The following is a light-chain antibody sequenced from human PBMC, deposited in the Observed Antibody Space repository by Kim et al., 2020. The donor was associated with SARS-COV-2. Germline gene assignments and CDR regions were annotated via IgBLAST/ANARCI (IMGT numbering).Light chain of an antibody. CDR3: QQYGSSPRT. V-gene: IGKV3-20*01. CDR2: GAS. J-gene: IGKJ3*01. Sequence: SRGERATHDGRASKSVSSSYLAWYQQKPGQAPRLLIYGASSRATGIPDRVSGSGSGTDFTLTISRLEPEDFAMYYCQQYGSSPRTFGPGTKVDIK. CDR1: KSVSSSY.